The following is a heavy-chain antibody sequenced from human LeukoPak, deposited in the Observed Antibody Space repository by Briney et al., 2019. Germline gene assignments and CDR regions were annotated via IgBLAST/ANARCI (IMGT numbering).Heavy chain of an antibody. J-gene: IGHJ4*02. V-gene: IGHV4-59*01. CDR1: GGSISNYY. Sequence: SETLSLTCTVSGGSISNYYWSWIRQPPGKGLEWIGYIYYSGNTNYNPSLKSRVTLSVDTSKNRFSLKLSSVTAADTAVYYCASGYSSGWFYFDSWGQGTLVTVSS. CDR3: ASGYSSGWFYFDS. CDR2: IYYSGNT. D-gene: IGHD6-19*01.